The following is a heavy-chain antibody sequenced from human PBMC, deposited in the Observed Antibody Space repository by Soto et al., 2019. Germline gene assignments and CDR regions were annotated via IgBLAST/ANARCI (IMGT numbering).Heavy chain of an antibody. CDR3: VKDRIAVAAMGALNF. CDR2: ISSNGGST. J-gene: IGHJ4*02. D-gene: IGHD2-15*01. Sequence: PGGSLRLSCAASGFTFSSYAMHWVRQAPGKGLEYVSGISSNGGSTFYADSMKGRFTISRDNSKNMLYLQMSSLRAEDTAVYYCVKDRIAVAAMGALNFWGQGTLVTVSS. V-gene: IGHV3-64D*06. CDR1: GFTFSSYA.